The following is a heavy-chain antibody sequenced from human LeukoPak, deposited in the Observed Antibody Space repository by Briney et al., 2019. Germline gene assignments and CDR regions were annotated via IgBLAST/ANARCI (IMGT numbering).Heavy chain of an antibody. CDR3: ARSSLAVAGSVFDY. CDR2: ISTYNGNT. Sequence: ASVKVSCKASGYTFTSYGISWVRQAPGQGLEWMGWISTYNGNTHYAQKLQGRVTMTTDTSTSTAYMELRSLRSDDTAVCYCARSSLAVAGSVFDYWGQGTLVTVSS. D-gene: IGHD6-19*01. V-gene: IGHV1-18*01. CDR1: GYTFTSYG. J-gene: IGHJ4*02.